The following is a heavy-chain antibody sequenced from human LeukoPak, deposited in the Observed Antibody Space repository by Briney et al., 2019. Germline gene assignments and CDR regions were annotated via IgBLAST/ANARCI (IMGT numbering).Heavy chain of an antibody. Sequence: SETLSLTCTVSDGSISSYYWSWIRQPPGKGLEWIGYIYYSGSTNYNPSLKSRVTISVDTSKNQFSLKLSSVTAADTAVYYCARARDYGSGSYYRSYGMDVWGQGTTVTVSS. CDR1: DGSISSYY. D-gene: IGHD3-10*01. CDR3: ARARDYGSGSYYRSYGMDV. V-gene: IGHV4-59*01. CDR2: IYYSGST. J-gene: IGHJ6*02.